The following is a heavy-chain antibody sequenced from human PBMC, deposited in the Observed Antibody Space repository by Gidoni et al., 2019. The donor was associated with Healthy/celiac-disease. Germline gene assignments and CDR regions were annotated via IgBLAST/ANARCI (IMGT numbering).Heavy chain of an antibody. J-gene: IGHJ4*02. Sequence: QLQLQESGPGLVKPSETLSLTCTVPGGSISSYYWSWIRQPPGKGLEWIGYIYYSGSTNYNPSLKSRVTISVDTSKNQFSLKLSSVTAADTAVYYCAREPGYWGQGTLVTVSS. V-gene: IGHV4-59*01. CDR1: GGSISSYY. CDR3: AREPGY. CDR2: IYYSGST.